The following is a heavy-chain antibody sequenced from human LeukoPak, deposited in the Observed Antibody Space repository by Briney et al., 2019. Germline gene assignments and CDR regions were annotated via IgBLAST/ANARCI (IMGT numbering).Heavy chain of an antibody. V-gene: IGHV4-38-2*02. CDR3: AALDPQLASLDY. CDR1: GYSISSGYY. J-gene: IGHJ4*02. CDR2: IYHSGST. D-gene: IGHD3-3*02. Sequence: SETLSLTCIVSGYSISSGYYWGWIRQPPGKGLEWIGSIYHSGSTYYNPSLKSRVTISVDTSKNQFSLKLSSVTAADTAVYYCAALDPQLASLDYWGQGTLVTVSS.